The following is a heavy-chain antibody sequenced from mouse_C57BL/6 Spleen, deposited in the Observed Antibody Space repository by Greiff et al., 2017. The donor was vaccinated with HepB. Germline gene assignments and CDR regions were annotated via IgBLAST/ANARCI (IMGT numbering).Heavy chain of an antibody. J-gene: IGHJ4*01. CDR1: GFTFSDYY. D-gene: IGHD2-4*01. CDR3: ARWDYDDYAMDY. Sequence: EVQGVESGGGLVQPGGSLKLSCAASGFTFSDYYMYWVRQTPEKRLEWVAYISNGGGSTYYPDTVKGRFTISRDNAKNTLYLQMSRLKSEDTAMYYCARWDYDDYAMDYWGQGTSVTVSS. V-gene: IGHV5-12*01. CDR2: ISNGGGST.